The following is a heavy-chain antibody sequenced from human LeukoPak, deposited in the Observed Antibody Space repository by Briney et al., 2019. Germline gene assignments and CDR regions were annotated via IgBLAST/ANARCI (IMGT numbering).Heavy chain of an antibody. J-gene: IGHJ4*02. CDR1: GGCISSGGYY. CDR3: ARDQTYSGSGIYTYFDY. D-gene: IGHD3-10*01. CDR2: IYSTGST. Sequence: SETLSLTCTVSGGCISSGGYYWSWIRQPAGKGLEYLGRIYSTGSTNYNPSLRSRVTISVDTSKNHFSLKLSSVTAADTAVYYCARDQTYSGSGIYTYFDYWGQGILVTVSS. V-gene: IGHV4-61*02.